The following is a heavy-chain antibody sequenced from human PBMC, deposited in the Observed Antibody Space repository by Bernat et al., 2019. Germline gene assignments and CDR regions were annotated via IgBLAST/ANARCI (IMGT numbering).Heavy chain of an antibody. Sequence: EVQLVESGGGLVQPGGSLRLSCAASGFTFSSYEMNWVRQAPGKGLEWVSYISSSGSTIYYADSVKGRFTISRDNAKNSLYLQMNSLRAEDTAVYYCARGAMLSWFDPRGQGTLVTVSS. D-gene: IGHD2-8*01. V-gene: IGHV3-48*03. CDR1: GFTFSSYE. J-gene: IGHJ5*02. CDR3: ARGAMLSWFDP. CDR2: ISSSGSTI.